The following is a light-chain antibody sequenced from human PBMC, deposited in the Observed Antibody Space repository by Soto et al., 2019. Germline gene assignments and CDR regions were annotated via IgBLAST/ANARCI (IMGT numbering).Light chain of an antibody. Sequence: QSALTQPASVSGSPGQSITISCTGTSSVVGGYNYVSWYQQHPGKAPKLMIYDVSNRPSGVSNRFSGSKSGNTASLTISGLQAEDEADYYCSSYTSSSTFVFGTGTKVPVL. CDR2: DVS. CDR1: SSVVGGYNY. V-gene: IGLV2-14*01. J-gene: IGLJ1*01. CDR3: SSYTSSSTFV.